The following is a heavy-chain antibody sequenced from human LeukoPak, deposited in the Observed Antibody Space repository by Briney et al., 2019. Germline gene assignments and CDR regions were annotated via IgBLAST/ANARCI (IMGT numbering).Heavy chain of an antibody. CDR3: AIDRGILIATDPFDT. V-gene: IGHV1-24*01. CDR2: FDPEDGET. CDR1: GDTLNELS. D-gene: IGHD3-10*01. J-gene: IGHJ3*02. Sequence: GASVKVSCRVSGDTLNELSMHWVRQTPGNGLEWVGGFDPEDGETIYAQKFQGRVTMTEDTSTDTAYMELRSLRSEDTAMYYCAIDRGILIATDPFDTWGQGTMVTVSS.